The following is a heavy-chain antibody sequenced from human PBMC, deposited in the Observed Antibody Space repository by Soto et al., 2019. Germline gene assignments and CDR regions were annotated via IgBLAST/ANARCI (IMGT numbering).Heavy chain of an antibody. J-gene: IGHJ5*02. CDR3: ASAFNDNWFDP. D-gene: IGHD2-8*01. Sequence: GGSLRLSCAASGFTFSSYGMHWVRQAPGKGLEWVAVIWYDGSNKYYADSVKGRFTISRDNSKNTLCLQMNSLRAEDTAVYYCASAFNDNWFDPWGQGTLVTVSS. CDR2: IWYDGSNK. CDR1: GFTFSSYG. V-gene: IGHV3-33*01.